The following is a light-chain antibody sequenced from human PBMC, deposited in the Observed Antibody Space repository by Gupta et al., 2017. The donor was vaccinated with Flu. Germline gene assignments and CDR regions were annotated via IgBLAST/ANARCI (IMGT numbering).Light chain of an antibody. CDR2: GVN. CDR1: SGDVGGFNY. CDR3: SSYAGSNNLV. V-gene: IGLV2-8*01. Sequence: QTALPQHPSESGRPGQSVTISCTGTSGDVGGFNYVSWYQQHPGKAPKVIIYGVNKRPSGVPDRFSGSRSANTASLTVSGLQADDEADYYCSSYAGSNNLVFGGGTRLTVL. J-gene: IGLJ2*01.